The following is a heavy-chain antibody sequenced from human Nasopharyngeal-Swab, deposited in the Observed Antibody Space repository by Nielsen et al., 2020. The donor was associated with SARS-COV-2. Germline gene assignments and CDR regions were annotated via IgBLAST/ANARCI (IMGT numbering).Heavy chain of an antibody. D-gene: IGHD3-10*01. CDR1: GFTFSDYY. V-gene: IGHV3-11*04. Sequence: GEFLKISCAASGFTFSDYYMSRIRQAPGKGLEWVSYISSSGSTIYYADSVKGRFTISRDNAKNSLYLQMNSLRAEDTAVYYCAWLGVVSYYYMDVWGKGTTVTVSS. J-gene: IGHJ6*03. CDR2: ISSSGSTI. CDR3: AWLGVVSYYYMDV.